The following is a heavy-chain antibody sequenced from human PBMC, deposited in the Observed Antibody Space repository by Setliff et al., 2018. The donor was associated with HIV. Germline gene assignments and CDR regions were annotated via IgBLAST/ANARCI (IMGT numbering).Heavy chain of an antibody. Sequence: EASVKVSCKASGYTFTGYYMHWVRQAPGQGLEWMGRINPNSGGTNYAQKFQGRVTMTRDTSISTAYMELSRLRSDDTAVYYCARKRGRGATTWSYDAFDIWGQGTMVTVSS. V-gene: IGHV1-2*06. CDR2: INPNSGGT. CDR1: GYTFTGYY. J-gene: IGHJ3*02. CDR3: ARKRGRGATTWSYDAFDI. D-gene: IGHD1-26*01.